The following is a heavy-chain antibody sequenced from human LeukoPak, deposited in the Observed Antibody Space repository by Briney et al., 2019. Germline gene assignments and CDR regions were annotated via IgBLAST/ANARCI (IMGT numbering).Heavy chain of an antibody. D-gene: IGHD3-9*01. J-gene: IGHJ4*02. CDR1: GFTFSNYG. CDR2: IRYDGSNI. V-gene: IGHV3-30*02. Sequence: GGSLRLSCAASGFTFSNYGMHWVRQAPGKGLEGVAFIRYDGSNIYYADSVKDRFTISRDNSKNTLYLQMNSLRAEDTAVYYCANGRNYNILTGFPIRRNYFEYWGQGTLITVSS. CDR3: ANGRNYNILTGFPIRRNYFEY.